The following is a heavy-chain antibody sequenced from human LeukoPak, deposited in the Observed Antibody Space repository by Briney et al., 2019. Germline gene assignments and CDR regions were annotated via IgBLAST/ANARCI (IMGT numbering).Heavy chain of an antibody. V-gene: IGHV1-2*02. CDR2: INPNSGGT. CDR1: GYTFTDYY. CDR3: ARGCDTSCYYYYYGMDV. J-gene: IGHJ6*02. D-gene: IGHD2-2*01. Sequence: ASVKVSCKASGYTFTDYYMHWVRQAPGQGLEWMGWINPNSGGTSYAQKFQGRVTMTRDTSISTAFMELSSLRSDDTAVYYCARGCDTSCYYYYYGMDVWGQGTTVTVSS.